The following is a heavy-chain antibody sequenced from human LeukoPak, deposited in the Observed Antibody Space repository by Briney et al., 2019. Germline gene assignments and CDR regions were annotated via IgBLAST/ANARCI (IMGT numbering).Heavy chain of an antibody. Sequence: ASVKVSCKASGYTFTGYYMHWVRQAPGQGLEWMGWINPNSGGTNYAQKFQGRVTMTRDTSISTAYMELSRLRSDDTAVYYCASHSYSSSFDAFDIWGQGTMVTVSS. D-gene: IGHD6-13*01. V-gene: IGHV1-2*02. J-gene: IGHJ3*02. CDR3: ASHSYSSSFDAFDI. CDR1: GYTFTGYY. CDR2: INPNSGGT.